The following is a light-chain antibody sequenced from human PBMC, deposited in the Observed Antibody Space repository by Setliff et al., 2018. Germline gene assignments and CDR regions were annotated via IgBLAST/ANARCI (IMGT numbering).Light chain of an antibody. CDR1: SSDVGYYNY. CDR3: SSYTSSSTRV. V-gene: IGLV2-14*01. Sequence: QSVLTQPASVSGSPGQSITISCTGTSSDVGYYNYVSWYQQHPGKAPKLMIYEVSNRPSGVSNRFSGSKSGNTASLTISGLQAEDEADYYCSSYTSSSTRVFGTVTKVTVL. J-gene: IGLJ1*01. CDR2: EVS.